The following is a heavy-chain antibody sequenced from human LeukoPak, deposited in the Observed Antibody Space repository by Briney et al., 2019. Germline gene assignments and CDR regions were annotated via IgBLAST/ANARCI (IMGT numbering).Heavy chain of an antibody. D-gene: IGHD3-16*01. J-gene: IGHJ3*02. V-gene: IGHV3-21*01. Sequence: GGSLRLSCAASGFTFSSYSMNWVRQAPGKGLEWVSSISSSSSYICYADSVKGRFTISRDNAKNSLYLQMNSLRAEDTAVYYCARVGAEDAFDIWGQGTMVTVSS. CDR1: GFTFSSYS. CDR3: ARVGAEDAFDI. CDR2: ISSSSSYI.